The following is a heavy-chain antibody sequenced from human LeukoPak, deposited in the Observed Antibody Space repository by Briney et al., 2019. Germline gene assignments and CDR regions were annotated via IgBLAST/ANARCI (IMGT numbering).Heavy chain of an antibody. CDR1: GNTFTGYY. CDR3: ARVQILGRIVVVVAATPDFDY. D-gene: IGHD2-15*01. V-gene: IGHV1-2*02. J-gene: IGHJ4*02. CDR2: INPNSGGT. Sequence: ASVKVSCKASGNTFTGYYMHWVRQAPGRGLEWMGWINPNSGGTNYAQKFQGRVTMTRDTSISTAYMELSRLRSDDTAVYYCARVQILGRIVVVVAATPDFDYWGQGTLVTVSS.